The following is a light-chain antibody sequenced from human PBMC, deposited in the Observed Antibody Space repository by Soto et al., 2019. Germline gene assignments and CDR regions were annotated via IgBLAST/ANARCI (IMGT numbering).Light chain of an antibody. CDR1: SNDIGSYNY. CDR3: SLYTSSTTYV. J-gene: IGLJ1*01. CDR2: DVG. Sequence: QSVLTQPASVSGSPGQSITISCTGTSNDIGSYNYVSWYQQHPDKAPKVMIYDVGNRPSGVSNRFSGSKSGDTASLTISGLQAEDEADYYCSLYTSSTTYVFGTGTKVTVL. V-gene: IGLV2-14*01.